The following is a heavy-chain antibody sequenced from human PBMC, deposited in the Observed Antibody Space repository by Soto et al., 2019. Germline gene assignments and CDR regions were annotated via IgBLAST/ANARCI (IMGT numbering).Heavy chain of an antibody. Sequence: ASVKVSCKASGYTFTIYYMHWVRQAPGQGLEWMGIINPSGGSTSYAQKFQGRVTMTRDTSTSTVYMELSSLRSEDTAVYYCARDDPLCGGDCYSAPLYYYGMDVWGQGTTVTVSS. V-gene: IGHV1-46*01. D-gene: IGHD2-21*02. CDR1: GYTFTIYY. CDR3: ARDDPLCGGDCYSAPLYYYGMDV. J-gene: IGHJ6*02. CDR2: INPSGGST.